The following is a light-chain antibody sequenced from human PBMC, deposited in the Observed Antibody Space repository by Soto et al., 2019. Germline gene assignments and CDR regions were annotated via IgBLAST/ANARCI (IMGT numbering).Light chain of an antibody. Sequence: EIVMTQAPATVSVSPGERATLCCRPSQSVSILLAWYQQKPGQAPRLLIHGPTNRATGIPARFSGSGSGTEFTLTISSLQSEDFAVYYCQQYNNWARTFGQGTKVDNK. CDR1: QSVSIL. CDR3: QQYNNWART. J-gene: IGKJ1*01. V-gene: IGKV3-15*01. CDR2: GPT.